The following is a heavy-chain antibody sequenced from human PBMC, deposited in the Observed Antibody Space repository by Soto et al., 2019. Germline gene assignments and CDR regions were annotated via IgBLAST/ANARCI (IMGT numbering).Heavy chain of an antibody. CDR1: GFTFSSYA. J-gene: IGHJ4*02. Sequence: GGSLRLSCAASGFTFSSYAMSWVRQAPGKGLEWVSAISGSGGSTYYADSVKGWFTISRDNSKNTLYLQMNSLRAEDTAVYYCAKSRGFVRMEHYFDYWGQGTLVTVSS. D-gene: IGHD1-1*01. CDR3: AKSRGFVRMEHYFDY. V-gene: IGHV3-23*01. CDR2: ISGSGGST.